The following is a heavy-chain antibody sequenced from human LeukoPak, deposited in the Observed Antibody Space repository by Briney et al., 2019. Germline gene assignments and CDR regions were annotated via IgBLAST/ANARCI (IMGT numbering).Heavy chain of an antibody. J-gene: IGHJ3*02. CDR1: GFTFSDYY. CDR2: ISSSGSTI. CDR3: ARVSYYPHDAFDI. D-gene: IGHD1-26*01. Sequence: PGGSLRLSCAASGFTFSDYYMCWIRQAPGKGLEWVLYISSSGSTIYYAASVKGRFTISRDNAKNSLYLQMNSLRAEDTALYYCARVSYYPHDAFDIWGQGTMVTVSS. V-gene: IGHV3-11*04.